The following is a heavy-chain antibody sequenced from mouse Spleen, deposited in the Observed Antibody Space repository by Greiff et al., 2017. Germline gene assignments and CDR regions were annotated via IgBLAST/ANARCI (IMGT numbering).Heavy chain of an antibody. V-gene: IGHV5-6-2*01. D-gene: IGHD6-1*01. CDR1: GFTFSSYY. CDR3: ARHGPLGDRGAWFAY. J-gene: IGHJ3*01. CDR2: INSNGGST. Sequence: EVMLVESGGGLVKLGGSLKLSCAASGFTFSSYYMSWVRQTPEKRLELVAAINSNGGSTYYPDTVKGRFTISRDNAKNTLYLQMSSLKSEDTALYYCARHGPLGDRGAWFAYWGQGTLVTVSA.